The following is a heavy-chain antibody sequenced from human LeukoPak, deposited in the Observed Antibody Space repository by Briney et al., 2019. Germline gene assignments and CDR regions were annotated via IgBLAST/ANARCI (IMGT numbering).Heavy chain of an antibody. CDR2: MYHSGST. V-gene: IGHV4-38-2*02. CDR1: NYSISTDYY. CDR3: SRYDVWGTYRAFGF. Sequence: SETLSLTCSVSNYSISTDYYWGWIRQPPGKGLEWIGTMYHSGSTYYNPSLKSRVTISVDTSKNQFSLRLSSATAADTAVYYCSRYDVWGTYRAFGFWGQGTLVTVSS. D-gene: IGHD3-16*02. J-gene: IGHJ4*02.